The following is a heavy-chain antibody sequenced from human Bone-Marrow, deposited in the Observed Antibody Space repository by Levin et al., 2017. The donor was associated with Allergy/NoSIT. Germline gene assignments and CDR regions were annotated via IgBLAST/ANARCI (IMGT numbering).Heavy chain of an antibody. CDR2: INHSGST. CDR3: ARTSIAAHDY. V-gene: IGHV4-34*01. D-gene: IGHD6-6*01. Sequence: PGGSLRLSCAVYGGSFSGYYWSWIRQPPGKGLEWIGEINHSGSTNYNPSLKSRVTISVDTSKNQFSLKLSSVTAADTAVYYCARTSIAAHDYWGQGTLVTVSS. J-gene: IGHJ4*02. CDR1: GGSFSGYY.